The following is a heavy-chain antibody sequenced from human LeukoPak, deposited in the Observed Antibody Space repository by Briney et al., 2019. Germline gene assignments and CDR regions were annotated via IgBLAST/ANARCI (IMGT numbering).Heavy chain of an antibody. V-gene: IGHV4-34*01. CDR1: GGSFSGYY. J-gene: IGHJ4*02. Sequence: PSETLSLTCAVYGGSFSGYYWSWIRQPPGKGLEWIGEINHSGSTNYNPSLKSRVTISVDTSKNQFSLKLSSVTAADTAVYYCARIRGPYSYDYYFDYWGQGTLVTVSS. D-gene: IGHD5-18*01. CDR3: ARIRGPYSYDYYFDY. CDR2: INHSGST.